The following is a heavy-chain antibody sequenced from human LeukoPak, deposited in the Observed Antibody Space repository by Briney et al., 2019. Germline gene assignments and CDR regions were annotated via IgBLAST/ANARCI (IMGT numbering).Heavy chain of an antibody. J-gene: IGHJ6*03. D-gene: IGHD2-15*01. CDR1: GFTFSSYG. CDR2: ISGSGGST. CDR3: ARGEEKWWYYYMDV. Sequence: PGGSLRLSCAASGFTFSSYGMSWVRQAPGKGLEWVSAISGSGGSTYYADSVKGRFTISRDNSKNTLYLQMNSLRAEDTAVYYCARGEEKWWYYYMDVWGKGTTVTISS. V-gene: IGHV3-23*01.